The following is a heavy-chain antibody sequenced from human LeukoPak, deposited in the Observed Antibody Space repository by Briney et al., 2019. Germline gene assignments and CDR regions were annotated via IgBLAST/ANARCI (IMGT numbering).Heavy chain of an antibody. V-gene: IGHV7-4-1*02. Sequence: ASVKVSCKASGYTFTSYAMNWVRQAPGQGLEWMGWINTNTGNPTYAQGFTGRFVFSLDTSASTAYLQISSLKAEDTAGYYCAREGAVLWFGELFGWFDPWGQGTLVTVSS. CDR1: GYTFTSYA. J-gene: IGHJ5*02. D-gene: IGHD3-10*01. CDR3: AREGAVLWFGELFGWFDP. CDR2: INTNTGNP.